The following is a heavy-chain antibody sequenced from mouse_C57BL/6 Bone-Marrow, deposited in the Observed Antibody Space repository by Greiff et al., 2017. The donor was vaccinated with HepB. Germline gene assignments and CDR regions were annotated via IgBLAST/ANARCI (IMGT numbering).Heavy chain of an antibody. Sequence: VQLQQSGAELVRPGASVKLSCTASGFNIKDDYMHWVKQRPEQGLEWIGWIDPENGDTEYASKFQGMATITADTSSNTAYLQLSSLTSEDTAVYYCSTETGQAYYFDYWGQGTTLTVSS. J-gene: IGHJ2*01. D-gene: IGHD3-2*02. CDR1: GFNIKDDY. CDR3: STETGQAYYFDY. V-gene: IGHV14-4*01. CDR2: IDPENGDT.